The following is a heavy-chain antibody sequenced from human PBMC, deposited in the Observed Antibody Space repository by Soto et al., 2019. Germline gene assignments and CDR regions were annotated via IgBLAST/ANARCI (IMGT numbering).Heavy chain of an antibody. V-gene: IGHV4-59*01. CDR2: IYYSGST. CDR1: GGSISSYY. Sequence: SETLSLTCTVSGGSISSYYWSWIRQPPGKGLEWIGYIYYSGSTNYNPSLKSRVTISVDTSKNQFSLKLSSVTAADTAVYYCARDVTGNFDYWGQGTLVTVSS. D-gene: IGHD3-16*02. CDR3: ARDVTGNFDY. J-gene: IGHJ4*02.